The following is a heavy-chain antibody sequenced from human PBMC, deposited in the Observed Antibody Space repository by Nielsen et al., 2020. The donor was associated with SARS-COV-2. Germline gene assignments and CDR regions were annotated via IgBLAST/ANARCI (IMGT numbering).Heavy chain of an antibody. CDR1: EFTFSDYY. V-gene: IGHV3-11*03. D-gene: IGHD6-13*01. CDR2: ISSSSSYT. J-gene: IGHJ6*02. CDR3: VRPHGSSWDIEYYYYGLDV. Sequence: GGSLRLSCVASEFTFSDYYMSWIRQAPGKGLEWVSYISSSSSYTNYADSVKGRFTISRDNAKNSLYLQMNSLRAEDTAVYYCVRPHGSSWDIEYYYYGLDVWGQGTTVTVSS.